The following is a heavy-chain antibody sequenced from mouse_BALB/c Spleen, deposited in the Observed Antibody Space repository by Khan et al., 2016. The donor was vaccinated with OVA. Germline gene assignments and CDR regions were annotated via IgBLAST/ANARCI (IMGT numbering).Heavy chain of an antibody. V-gene: IGHV2-6-1*01. J-gene: IGHJ4*01. CDR3: ARQPYYHYNVMDY. CDR1: GFSLTNYG. Sequence: VQLQESGPGLVAPSQSLSITCTISGFSLTNYGVHWVRQPPGKSLEWLAVIWSDGSTNYNSALKSRLTITKDNSKSQVFLKMNSLQTDDTAIYFCARQPYYHYNVMDYWGQGTSVTFSA. CDR2: IWSDGST. D-gene: IGHD2-10*01.